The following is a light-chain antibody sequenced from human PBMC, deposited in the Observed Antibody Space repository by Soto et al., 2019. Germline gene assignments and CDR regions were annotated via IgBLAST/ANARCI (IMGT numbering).Light chain of an antibody. CDR1: QSVSSN. Sequence: ETVMTQSPATLSVSPGEGAILSCRASQSVSSNLAWYQHRPGHTPRLLVYVASIRATCMSARFSGSGSGTEFTLSISSLQSEDFALDYCQQYNDWPHTFGGGTTVESK. V-gene: IGKV3-15*01. CDR3: QQYNDWPHT. CDR2: VAS. J-gene: IGKJ4*01.